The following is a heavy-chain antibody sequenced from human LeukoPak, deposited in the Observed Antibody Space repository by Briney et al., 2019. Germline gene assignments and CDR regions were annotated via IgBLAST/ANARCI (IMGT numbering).Heavy chain of an antibody. CDR3: VSAAGAFDN. J-gene: IGHJ4*02. Sequence: GGSLRLSCAASEFTFSSYAMHWVRQAPGKGLEWVAVISYDGSNKYYADSVKGRFTISRDNSKNTLYLQMNSLRAEDTAVYYCVSAAGAFDNWGQGTLVTVSS. V-gene: IGHV3-30-3*01. D-gene: IGHD6-13*01. CDR1: EFTFSSYA. CDR2: ISYDGSNK.